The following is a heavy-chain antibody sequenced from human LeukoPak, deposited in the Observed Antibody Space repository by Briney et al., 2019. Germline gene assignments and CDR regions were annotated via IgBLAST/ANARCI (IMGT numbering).Heavy chain of an antibody. CDR1: GFTFSSYY. J-gene: IGHJ4*02. CDR2: ISRSTNHT. D-gene: IGHD6-13*01. V-gene: IGHV3-23*01. CDR3: ASRRASSWYEGFDY. Sequence: PGGSLRLSCAASGFTFSSYYMNWVRQAPGKGLEWVSSISRSTNHTYYADSVKGRFTISRDNSKNTLYLQMNSLRAEDTAVYYCASRRASSWYEGFDYWGQGTPVTVSS.